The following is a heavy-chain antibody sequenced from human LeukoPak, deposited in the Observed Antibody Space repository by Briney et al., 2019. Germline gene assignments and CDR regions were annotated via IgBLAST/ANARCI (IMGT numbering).Heavy chain of an antibody. CDR2: MYIGGST. V-gene: IGHV3-66*01. CDR3: ARWPDYYYMDV. J-gene: IGHJ6*03. Sequence: ETLSLTCTVSGGSISSSSYYWGWIRQAPGKGLEWVSVMYIGGSTNYADSVKGRFTISRDNSKNTLYLQMNSLRAEDTAVYYCARWPDYYYMDVWGKGTTVIISS. D-gene: IGHD5-12*01. CDR1: GGSISSSSYY.